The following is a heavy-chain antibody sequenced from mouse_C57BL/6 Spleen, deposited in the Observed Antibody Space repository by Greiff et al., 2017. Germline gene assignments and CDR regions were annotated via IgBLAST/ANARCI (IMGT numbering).Heavy chain of an antibody. Sequence: QVQLKESGAELVKPGASVKMSCKASRYTFTSYWITWVTQRPGQGLEWIGDIYPGSGSTNYNEKFKSKATLTVDTSSSTAYMQLSSLTSEDSAVYYCASVGTGPFDYWGQGTTLTVSS. CDR2: IYPGSGST. D-gene: IGHD4-1*01. CDR1: RYTFTSYW. V-gene: IGHV1-55*01. CDR3: ASVGTGPFDY. J-gene: IGHJ2*01.